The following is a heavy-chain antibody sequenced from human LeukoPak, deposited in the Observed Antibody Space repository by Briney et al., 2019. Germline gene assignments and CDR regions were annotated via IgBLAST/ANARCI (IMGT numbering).Heavy chain of an antibody. CDR1: GGSISSGDYY. Sequence: SETLSLTCTVSGGSISSGDYYWSWIRQPPGMGLEWIGYMYYSGSTYYNPSLKSRVTISVDTSKNQFSLRLSSVTAADTAVYYCARVAMTWGIDYWGQGTLVTVSS. J-gene: IGHJ4*02. CDR2: MYYSGST. CDR3: ARVAMTWGIDY. D-gene: IGHD5-18*01. V-gene: IGHV4-30-4*01.